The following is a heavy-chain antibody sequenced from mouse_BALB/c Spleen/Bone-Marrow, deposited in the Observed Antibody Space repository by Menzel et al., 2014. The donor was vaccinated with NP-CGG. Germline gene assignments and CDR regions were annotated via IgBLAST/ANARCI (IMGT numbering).Heavy chain of an antibody. CDR1: GYTFTSYW. V-gene: IGHV1-69*02. J-gene: IGHJ4*01. CDR2: IYPSDSYT. D-gene: IGHD2-14*01. Sequence: VQLVESGAELVRPGASVKLSCKASGYTFTSYWVNWVKQRPGQGLEWIGNIYPSDSYTNYNQKFKDKATLTVDKSSSTAYMQLSSPTSEDSAVYYCTRSLDYRYDGSYYAMDYWGQGTSVTVSS. CDR3: TRSLDYRYDGSYYAMDY.